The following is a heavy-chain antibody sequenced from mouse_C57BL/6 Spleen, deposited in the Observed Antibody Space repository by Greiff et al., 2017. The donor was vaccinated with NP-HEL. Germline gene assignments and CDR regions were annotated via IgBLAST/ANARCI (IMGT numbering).Heavy chain of an antibody. CDR2: IDPSDSYT. CDR1: GYTFTSYW. D-gene: IGHD1-1*01. Sequence: QVQLQQSGAELVRPGTSVKLSCKASGYTFTSYWMHWVKQRPGQGLEWIGVIDPSDSYTNYNQKFKGKATLTVDTSSSTAYMQLSSLTSEDSAVSYCARITTVSRYFDVWGTGTTVTVSS. CDR3: ARITTVSRYFDV. V-gene: IGHV1-59*01. J-gene: IGHJ1*03.